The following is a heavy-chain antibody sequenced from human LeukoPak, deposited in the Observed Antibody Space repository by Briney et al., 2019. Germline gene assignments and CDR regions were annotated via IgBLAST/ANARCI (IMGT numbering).Heavy chain of an antibody. D-gene: IGHD3-10*01. J-gene: IGHJ4*02. CDR1: GGSFSGYY. Sequence: PSETLSLTCAVYGGSFSGYYWSWIRQPPGKGLEWIGEINHSGSTNYNPSLKSRVTISVDTSKNQFSLKLSSVTAADTAVYYCARAQTYYYGSGSPTRPYFDYWGQGTLVTVSS. CDR3: ARAQTYYYGSGSPTRPYFDY. CDR2: INHSGST. V-gene: IGHV4-34*01.